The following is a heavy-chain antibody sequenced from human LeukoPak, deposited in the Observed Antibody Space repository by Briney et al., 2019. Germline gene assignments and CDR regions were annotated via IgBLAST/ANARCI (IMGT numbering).Heavy chain of an antibody. CDR3: ARPLYSGSYQYFDY. CDR2: TYYSGST. CDR1: GGSISSSSYY. D-gene: IGHD1-26*01. Sequence: SETLSLTCTVSGGSISSSSYYWGWIRQPPGKGLEWIGSTYYSGSTYYNPSLKGRVTISVDTSKNQFSLKLSSVTAADTAVYYCARPLYSGSYQYFDYWGQGTLVTVSS. J-gene: IGHJ4*02. V-gene: IGHV4-39*01.